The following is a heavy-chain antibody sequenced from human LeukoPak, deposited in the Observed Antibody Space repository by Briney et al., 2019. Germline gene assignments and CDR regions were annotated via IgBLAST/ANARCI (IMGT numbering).Heavy chain of an antibody. CDR2: IYYSGST. CDR1: GGSISSYY. CDR3: ARDCGDYSGYNWFDP. V-gene: IGHV4-59*01. D-gene: IGHD4-11*01. Sequence: SETPSLTCTVSGGSISSYYWSWIRQPPGKGLEWIGYIYYSGSTNYNPSLKSRVTISVDTSKNQFSLKLSSVTAADTAVYYCARDCGDYSGYNWFDPWGQGTLVTVSS. J-gene: IGHJ5*02.